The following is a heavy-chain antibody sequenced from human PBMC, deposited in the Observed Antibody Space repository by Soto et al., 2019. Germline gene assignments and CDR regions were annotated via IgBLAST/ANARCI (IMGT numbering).Heavy chain of an antibody. Sequence: NPSETLSLTCTVSGGSISSGGYYWSWIRQHPGKGLEWIGYIYCSGSTYYNPSLKSRVTISVDTSKNQFSLKLSSVTAADTAVYYCARLGGRGVYYYDSSGSPPYFDYWGQGTLVTVSS. CDR3: ARLGGRGVYYYDSSGSPPYFDY. CDR1: GGSISSGGYY. CDR2: IYCSGST. D-gene: IGHD3-22*01. J-gene: IGHJ4*02. V-gene: IGHV4-31*03.